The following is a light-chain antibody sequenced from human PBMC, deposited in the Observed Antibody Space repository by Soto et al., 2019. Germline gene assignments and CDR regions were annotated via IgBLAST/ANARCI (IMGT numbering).Light chain of an antibody. CDR3: QQGNCVPALT. V-gene: IGKV1-12*01. Sequence: DIQMTQSPSSVSASVGDRVTITCRASQHIHSWLAWYQQKLGKAPKLLIFAASSLQSGVPSRFSCSGSGTYFALTISSLQPEDVATYYCQQGNCVPALTFGGGTKVEIK. J-gene: IGKJ4*01. CDR1: QHIHSW. CDR2: AAS.